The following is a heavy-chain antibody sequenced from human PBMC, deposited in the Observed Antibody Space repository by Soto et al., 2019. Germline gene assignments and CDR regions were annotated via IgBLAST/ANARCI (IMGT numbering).Heavy chain of an antibody. D-gene: IGHD1-1*01. V-gene: IGHV4-4*07. CDR1: GSSISGFY. CDR2: IYATGTT. Sequence: SETLSLTCSISGSSISGFYWSWIRKTAGKGLEWIGRIYATGTTDYNPSLKSRVMMSVDTSKKQFSLKLRSVTAADTAVYYCVRDGTKTLRDWFDPWGQGISVTVSS. CDR3: VRDGTKTLRDWFDP. J-gene: IGHJ5*02.